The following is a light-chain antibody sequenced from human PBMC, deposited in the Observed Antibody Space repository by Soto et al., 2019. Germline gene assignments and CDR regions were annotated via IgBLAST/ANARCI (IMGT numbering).Light chain of an antibody. Sequence: DIVMTQSPDSLAVSLGERATINCKSSQSGLYSSNNKNYLAWYQQKPGQPPKLLIYWASTRESGVPDRFSGSGSGTDFTLTISSLQAEDVAVYYCQQYYSTPITFGQGTRREIK. CDR2: WAS. V-gene: IGKV4-1*01. J-gene: IGKJ5*01. CDR3: QQYYSTPIT. CDR1: QSGLYSSNNKNY.